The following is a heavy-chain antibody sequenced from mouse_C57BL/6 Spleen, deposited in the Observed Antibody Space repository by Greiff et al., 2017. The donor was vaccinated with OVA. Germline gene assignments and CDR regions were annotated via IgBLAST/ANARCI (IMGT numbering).Heavy chain of an antibody. V-gene: IGHV3-6*01. J-gene: IGHJ1*03. CDR3: ARAGDYDDGGYWYFDV. Sequence: DVQLQESGPGLVKPSQSLSLTCSVTGYSITSGYYWNWIRQFPGNKLEWMGYISYDGSNNYNPSLKNRISITRDTSKNQFFLKLNSVTTEDTATYYCARAGDYDDGGYWYFDVWGTGTTVTVSS. D-gene: IGHD2-4*01. CDR1: GYSITSGYY. CDR2: ISYDGSN.